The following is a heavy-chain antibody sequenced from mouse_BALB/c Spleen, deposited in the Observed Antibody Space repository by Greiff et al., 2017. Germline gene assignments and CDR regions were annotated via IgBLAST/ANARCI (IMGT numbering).Heavy chain of an antibody. CDR3: APMIRGY. CDR1: GYAFTNYL. V-gene: IGHV1-54*01. J-gene: IGHJ2*01. CDR2: INPSNGRT. Sequence: QVQLQQSGAELVRPGTSVKVSCKASGYAFTNYLIEWVKQRPGQGLEWIGEINPSNGRTNYNEKFKSKATLTVDKSSSTAYMQLSSLTSEDSAVYYCAPMIRGYWGQGTTLTVSS. D-gene: IGHD2-4*01.